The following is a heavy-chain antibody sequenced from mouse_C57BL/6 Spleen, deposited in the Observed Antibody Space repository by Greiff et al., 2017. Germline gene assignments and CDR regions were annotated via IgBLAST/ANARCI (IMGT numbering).Heavy chain of an antibody. D-gene: IGHD2-3*01. CDR2: IYPGSGST. CDR1: GYTFTSHW. J-gene: IGHJ1*03. CDR3: ARERIYDGCLYWYFDV. V-gene: IGHV1-55*01. Sequence: VQLQQPGAELVKPGASVKMSCKASGYTFTSHWITWVKQRPGQGLEWIGDIYPGSGSTNYNEKFKSKATLTVDTSSSTAYLQLSSLTSEGSAVYYCARERIYDGCLYWYFDVWGTGTTVTVSS.